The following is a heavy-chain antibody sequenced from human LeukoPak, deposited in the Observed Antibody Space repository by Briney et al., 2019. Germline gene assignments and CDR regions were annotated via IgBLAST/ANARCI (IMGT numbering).Heavy chain of an antibody. Sequence: SETLSLTCTVSDGSITNDDWSWVRQPPGKGLEFIGHVHYSGTANYKPSLRSRVTISIATSKQQFFLKLSSVTAADTAVYYCARTRSGSYYNDGYNWFDPWGQGTLVTVSS. D-gene: IGHD3-10*01. CDR1: DGSITNDD. CDR2: VHYSGTA. CDR3: ARTRSGSYYNDGYNWFDP. J-gene: IGHJ5*02. V-gene: IGHV4-59*08.